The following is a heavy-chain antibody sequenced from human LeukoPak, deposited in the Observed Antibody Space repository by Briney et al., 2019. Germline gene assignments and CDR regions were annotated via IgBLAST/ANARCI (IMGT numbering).Heavy chain of an antibody. CDR1: EFVFSSHA. CDR3: ARVFWETVNTGYYSDF. D-gene: IGHD3-22*01. Sequence: GGSLKLSRVASEFVFSSHAMIWVRQAPGKGLGWISSSTSSSSDIFYADSVRGRFTIPRDNANNALHLQMNSLRAEDTAVYYCARVFWETVNTGYYSDFWGQGTLVTVSS. V-gene: IGHV3-21*01. CDR2: STSSSSDI. J-gene: IGHJ4*02.